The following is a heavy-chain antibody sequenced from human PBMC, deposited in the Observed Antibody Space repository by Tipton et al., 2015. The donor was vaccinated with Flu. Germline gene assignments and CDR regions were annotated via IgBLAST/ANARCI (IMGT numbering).Heavy chain of an antibody. CDR1: GGSISGYY. V-gene: IGHV4-59*12. CDR2: TYSNGDT. D-gene: IGHD6-6*01. J-gene: IGHJ4*02. Sequence: TLSLTCTVSGGSISGYYWNWIRQSPGRGLEWIGYTYSNGDTDYNPSLKSRVTISVGTSGDHLSLKVTSVTAEDTAVYFCARGAHNSSSPFDYWGLGTQVTVS. CDR3: ARGAHNSSSPFDY.